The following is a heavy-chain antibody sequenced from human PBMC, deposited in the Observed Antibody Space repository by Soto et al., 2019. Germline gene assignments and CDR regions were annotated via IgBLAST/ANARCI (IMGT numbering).Heavy chain of an antibody. Sequence: EVQLVESGGGLVKPGGSLRLSCAASGFTFSNAWMNWVRQAPGKGLEWVGRIKTKTDGGTTDYAAPVKGRFTISRDDSKNTRYLQMNSLKTEDTAVYYCTTGVTSRGMDVWGQGTTVTVSS. CDR2: IKTKTDGGTT. J-gene: IGHJ6*02. V-gene: IGHV3-15*01. CDR3: TTGVTSRGMDV. CDR1: GFTFSNAW. D-gene: IGHD2-21*02.